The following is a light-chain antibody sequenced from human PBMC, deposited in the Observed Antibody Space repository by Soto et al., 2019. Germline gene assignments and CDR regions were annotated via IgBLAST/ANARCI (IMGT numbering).Light chain of an antibody. J-gene: IGLJ1*01. V-gene: IGLV2-14*01. CDR3: TSFRVNHVSV. CDR1: SSDIGGYNA. Sequence: QSVLTQPASVSGSPGQTITISCTGTSSDIGGYNAVSWYQHHPGKAPKLIIYEVTHRPAGISDRFSPSKSGNTASLTIYGLQAEDEADYYCTSFRVNHVSVFRSATTVTV. CDR2: EVT.